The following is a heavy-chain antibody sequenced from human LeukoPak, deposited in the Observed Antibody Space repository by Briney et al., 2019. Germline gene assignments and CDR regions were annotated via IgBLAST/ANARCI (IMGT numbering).Heavy chain of an antibody. Sequence: ASVKVSCKASGYTFTSYGISWVRQAPGQGLEWMGWISAYNGNTNYAQKLQGRVTMTTDTSTSTAYMELRSLRSGDTAVYYCARRDYYDSSGYYPIWGQGTLVTVSS. V-gene: IGHV1-18*01. CDR1: GYTFTSYG. CDR2: ISAYNGNT. J-gene: IGHJ4*02. CDR3: ARRDYYDSSGYYPI. D-gene: IGHD3-22*01.